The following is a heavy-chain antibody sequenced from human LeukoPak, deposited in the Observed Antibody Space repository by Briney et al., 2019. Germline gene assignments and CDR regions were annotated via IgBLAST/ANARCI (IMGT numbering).Heavy chain of an antibody. J-gene: IGHJ4*02. D-gene: IGHD6-13*01. CDR2: INSDGSST. Sequence: PGGSLRLSCAASGFTFSSYWMHWVRQAPGKGLVWVSRINSDGSSTSYADSVKGRFTISRDNAKNTLYLQMNSLRAEDTALYYCAKDIRRYSSSWYFPFDYWGQGTLVTVSS. CDR3: AKDIRRYSSSWYFPFDY. CDR1: GFTFSSYW. V-gene: IGHV3-74*01.